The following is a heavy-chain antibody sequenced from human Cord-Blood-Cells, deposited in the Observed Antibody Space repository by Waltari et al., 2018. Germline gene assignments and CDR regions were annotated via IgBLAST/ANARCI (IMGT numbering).Heavy chain of an antibody. CDR3: ARDSDSSSWYWFDP. CDR2: IYTSVST. V-gene: IGHV4-4*07. CDR1: GGSISSYY. Sequence: QVQLQESGPGLVKPSETLSLTCTVAGGSISSYYWSWNRPPAGKGLEWIGRIYTSVSTNYNPSLKSRVTMSVDTSKNQFSLKLSSVTAADTAVYYCARDSDSSSWYWFDPWGQGTLVTVSS. D-gene: IGHD6-13*01. J-gene: IGHJ5*02.